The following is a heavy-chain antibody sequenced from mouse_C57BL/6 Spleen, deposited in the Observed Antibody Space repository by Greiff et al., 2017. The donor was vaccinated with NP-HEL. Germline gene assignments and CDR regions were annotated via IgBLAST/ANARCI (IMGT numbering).Heavy chain of an antibody. CDR1: GYTFTSYW. CDR2: IYPGSGST. J-gene: IGHJ3*01. Sequence: QVQLQQPGAELVKPGASVKMSCKASGYTFTSYWITWVTQRPGQGLEWIGDIYPGSGSTNYNEKFKSKATLTVDTSSSTAYMQLSSLTSEDSAVYYCARKIYYDYDWFAYWGQGTLVTVSA. D-gene: IGHD2-4*01. CDR3: ARKIYYDYDWFAY. V-gene: IGHV1-55*01.